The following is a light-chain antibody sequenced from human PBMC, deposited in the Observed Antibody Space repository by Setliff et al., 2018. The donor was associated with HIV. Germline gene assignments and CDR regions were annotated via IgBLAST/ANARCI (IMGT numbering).Light chain of an antibody. CDR2: GVN. CDR1: TSDVGSYNL. V-gene: IGLV2-14*02. CDR3: SSYTSSSTLVYV. J-gene: IGLJ1*01. Sequence: SVLTQPASVSGSPGQSITISCTGTTSDVGSYNLVSWYQQHPGRAPKLIIYGVNNRPSGVSNRFSGSKSGNTASLTISGLQAEDEADYYCSSYTSSSTLVYVFGSGTKVTVL.